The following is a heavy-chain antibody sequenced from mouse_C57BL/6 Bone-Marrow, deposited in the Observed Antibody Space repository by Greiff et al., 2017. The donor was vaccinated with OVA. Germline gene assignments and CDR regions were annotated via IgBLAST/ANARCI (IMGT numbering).Heavy chain of an antibody. V-gene: IGHV5-9-1*02. Sequence: EVNLVESGEGLVKPGGSLKLSCAASGFTFSSYAMSWVRQTPEKRLEWVAYISSGGDYIYYADTVKGRFTISRDNARNTLYLQMSSLKSEDTAMYYCTRDNYGSSWEFDYWGQGTTLTVSS. CDR2: ISSGGDYI. J-gene: IGHJ2*01. D-gene: IGHD1-1*01. CDR3: TRDNYGSSWEFDY. CDR1: GFTFSSYA.